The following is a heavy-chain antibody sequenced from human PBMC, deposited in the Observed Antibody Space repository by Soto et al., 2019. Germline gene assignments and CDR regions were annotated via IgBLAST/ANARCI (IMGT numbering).Heavy chain of an antibody. CDR2: IIPIFGTA. Sequence: GASVKVSCKASGGTFSSYAISWVRQAPGQGLEWMGGIIPIFGTANYAQKFQGRVTITADESTSTAYMELSSLRSEDTAVYYCARDGLRGNYFDYWGQGTLVTVSS. V-gene: IGHV1-69*13. J-gene: IGHJ4*02. CDR1: GGTFSSYA. D-gene: IGHD4-17*01. CDR3: ARDGLRGNYFDY.